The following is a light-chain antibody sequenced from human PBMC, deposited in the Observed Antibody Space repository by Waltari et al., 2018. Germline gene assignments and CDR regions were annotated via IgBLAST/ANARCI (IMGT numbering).Light chain of an antibody. Sequence: QSALTQLASVSGSPGPSITIPCPGTSNDMGAYTYISWYQKHPGKAPKLMIYYATKRPSGVYNLFSGSKSGKTAYLTISGLQPEDEADYYCSSYTTSSLYVFGTGTEVTVL. CDR2: YAT. CDR1: SNDMGAYTY. CDR3: SSYTTSSLYV. V-gene: IGLV2-14*01. J-gene: IGLJ1*01.